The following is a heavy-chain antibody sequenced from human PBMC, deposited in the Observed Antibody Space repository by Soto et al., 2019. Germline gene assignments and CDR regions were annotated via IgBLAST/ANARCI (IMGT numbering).Heavy chain of an antibody. CDR2: IYYNGDT. V-gene: IGHV4-39*01. CDR3: ARRYSSAFDI. J-gene: IGHJ3*02. Sequence: SETLSLTCSVSGGSISSNSHYWVWIRQPPGKGLEWIGSIYYNGDTYYNPSLKSRVTISVDTSKNQFSVKLNSVTAADTAVYYCARRYSSAFDIWGQGTMVTVSS. D-gene: IGHD6-13*01. CDR1: GGSISSNSHY.